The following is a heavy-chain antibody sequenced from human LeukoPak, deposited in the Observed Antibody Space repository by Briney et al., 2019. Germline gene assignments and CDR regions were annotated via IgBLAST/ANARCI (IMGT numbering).Heavy chain of an antibody. CDR2: IYYSGST. V-gene: IGHV4-59*08. Sequence: SETLSLTCAVYGGSFSGYYWSWIRQPPGKGLEWIGYIYYSGSTNYNPSLKSRVTISVDTSKNQFSLKLSSVTAADTAVYYCASEVDIVATPVGYFDYWGQGTLVTVSS. J-gene: IGHJ4*02. CDR1: GGSFSGYY. D-gene: IGHD5-12*01. CDR3: ASEVDIVATPVGYFDY.